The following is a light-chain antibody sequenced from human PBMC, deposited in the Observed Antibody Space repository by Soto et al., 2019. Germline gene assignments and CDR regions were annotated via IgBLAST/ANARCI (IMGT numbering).Light chain of an antibody. Sequence: EIVFTQSPGTLALSQGEGATLSCRANQSLTSSYLAWYQQKSGQAPRLLIYGASSRATGLPDRFSGSGSGTDFSLTISRLEPEDFAVYYCQQYHKSPITFGQGTRLEIK. V-gene: IGKV3-20*01. J-gene: IGKJ5*01. CDR2: GAS. CDR1: QSLTSSY. CDR3: QQYHKSPIT.